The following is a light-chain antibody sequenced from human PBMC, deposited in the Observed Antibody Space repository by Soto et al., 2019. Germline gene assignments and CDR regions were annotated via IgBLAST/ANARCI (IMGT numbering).Light chain of an antibody. CDR3: AAWDDSLNAPV. Sequence: QSVLTQPPSASGTPGQRVTISCSGSSSNIGSNTVNWYQQLPGTAPKLLIYSNNQRPSGVPDRFSGSKSGTSASLAISGLQSEYEADYYCAAWDDSLNAPVFGGGTKLTVL. CDR1: SSNIGSNT. CDR2: SNN. J-gene: IGLJ2*01. V-gene: IGLV1-44*01.